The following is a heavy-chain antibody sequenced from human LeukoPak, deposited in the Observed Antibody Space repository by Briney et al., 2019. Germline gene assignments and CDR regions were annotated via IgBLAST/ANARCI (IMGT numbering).Heavy chain of an antibody. Sequence: GASVKVSCKASGGTFSSYAISWVRQAPGQGLEWMGGIIPIFGTANYAQKFQGRVTITTDESTSTAYMELSSLRSEDAAVYYCASGLYSSSWYNWFDPWGQGTLVTVSS. CDR3: ASGLYSSSWYNWFDP. CDR1: GGTFSSYA. V-gene: IGHV1-69*05. D-gene: IGHD6-13*01. J-gene: IGHJ5*02. CDR2: IIPIFGTA.